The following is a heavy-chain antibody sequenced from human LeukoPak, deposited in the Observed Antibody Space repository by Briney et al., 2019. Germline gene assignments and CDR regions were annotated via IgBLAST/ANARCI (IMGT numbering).Heavy chain of an antibody. CDR1: GYTFTGYF. Sequence: ASVKVSCKASGYTFTGYFIHWVRQAPGQGLEWMGWINPNSGGTEYAQKLQGRVTMTRDTSITTAYMELSRLRSDDTAVYYCARDERYDSSGYPFDYWGQGTLVTVSS. CDR3: ARDERYDSSGYPFDY. V-gene: IGHV1-2*02. J-gene: IGHJ4*02. CDR2: INPNSGGT. D-gene: IGHD3-22*01.